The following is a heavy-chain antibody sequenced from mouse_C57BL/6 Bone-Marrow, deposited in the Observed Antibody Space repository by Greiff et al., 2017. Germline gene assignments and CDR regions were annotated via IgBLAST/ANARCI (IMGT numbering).Heavy chain of an antibody. CDR1: GYTFTSYW. CDR3: ARAYYSNFFAY. CDR2: IDPSDSYT. Sequence: LQQPGAELVRPGTSVKLSCKASGYTFTSYWMHWVKQRPGQGLEWIGVIDPSDSYTNYNQKFKGKATLTVDTSSSTAYMQLSSLTSEDSAVYYCARAYYSNFFAYWGQGTLVTVSA. D-gene: IGHD2-5*01. J-gene: IGHJ3*01. V-gene: IGHV1-59*01.